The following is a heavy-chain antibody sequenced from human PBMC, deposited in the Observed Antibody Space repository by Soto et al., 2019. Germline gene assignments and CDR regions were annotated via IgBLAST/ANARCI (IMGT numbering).Heavy chain of an antibody. CDR2: IIPVFGTA. CDR1: GGSLTNYG. J-gene: IGHJ6*01. V-gene: IGHV1-69*12. CDR3: AIADATKFGINTYYGMEA. Sequence: QVQLVQSGAEVKKPGSSVKVSCKASGGSLTNYGVSWVRQAPGQGLEWMGGIIPVFGTANYAQKFQGRVTVTGGETVDRMIMIVRSLRTEDTAVCYWAIADATKFGINTYYGMEAWGQGIRVNLSS. D-gene: IGHD3-16*01.